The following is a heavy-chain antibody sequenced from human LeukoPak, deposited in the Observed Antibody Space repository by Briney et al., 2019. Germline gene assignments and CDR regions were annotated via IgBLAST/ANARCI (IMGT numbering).Heavy chain of an antibody. CDR3: ARDLSAAAGSDSWFDP. CDR1: GYTFTGYY. D-gene: IGHD6-13*01. Sequence: ASVKVSCKASGYTFTGYYMHWVRQAPGQGLEWMGWINPNSGGTNYAQKFQGRVTMTRDTSISTAYMELSRLRSDDTAVYYCARDLSAAAGSDSWFDPWGQGTLVTVSA. J-gene: IGHJ5*02. V-gene: IGHV1-2*02. CDR2: INPNSGGT.